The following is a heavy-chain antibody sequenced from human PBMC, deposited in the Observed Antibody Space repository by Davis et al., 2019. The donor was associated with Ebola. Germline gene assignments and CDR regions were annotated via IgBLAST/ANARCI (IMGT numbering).Heavy chain of an antibody. CDR3: ARAVDTKFHY. CDR2: IYFSERT. CDR1: GGSISSHY. Sequence: PSETLSLTCTVSGGSISSHYWSWIRQPPGKGLEWVGYIYFSERTSYNPSLMSRVTISADTSKNQFFLKLRSVTPPDTAVYYCARAVDTKFHYWGQGILVTVSS. D-gene: IGHD5-18*01. V-gene: IGHV4-59*11. J-gene: IGHJ4*02.